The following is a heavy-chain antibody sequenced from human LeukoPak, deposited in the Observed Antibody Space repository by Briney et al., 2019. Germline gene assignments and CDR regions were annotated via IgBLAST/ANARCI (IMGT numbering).Heavy chain of an antibody. Sequence: GGSLRLSCAASGFAFSNYWIHWVRQAPGKGLEWVAGIKDDGSEKYYVDSVKGRFTISRDNAKNSLYLQMNSLRAEDTAVYYCAKDRGGSYTLSLDYWGQGTLVTVSS. CDR2: IKDDGSEK. J-gene: IGHJ4*02. CDR1: GFAFSNYW. CDR3: AKDRGGSYTLSLDY. D-gene: IGHD1-26*01. V-gene: IGHV3-7*03.